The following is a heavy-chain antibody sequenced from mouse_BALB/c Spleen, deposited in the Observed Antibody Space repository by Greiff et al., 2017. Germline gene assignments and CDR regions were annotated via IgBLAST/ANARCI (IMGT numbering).Heavy chain of an antibody. V-gene: IGHV3-2*02. J-gene: IGHJ2*01. CDR2: ISYSGST. CDR3: ARSGYYGNYYFDY. Sequence: EVKLQESGPGLVKPSQSLSLTCTVTGYSITSDYAWNWIRQFPGNKLEWMGYISYSGSTSYNPSLKSRISITRDTSKNQFFLQLNSVTTEDTATYYCARSGYYGNYYFDYWGQGTTLTVSS. D-gene: IGHD2-1*01. CDR1: GYSITSDYA.